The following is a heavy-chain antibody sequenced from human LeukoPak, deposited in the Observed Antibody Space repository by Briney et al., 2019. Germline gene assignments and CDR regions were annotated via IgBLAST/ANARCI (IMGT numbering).Heavy chain of an antibody. J-gene: IGHJ4*02. CDR2: ISGSGGST. CDR1: GFTFSSYA. Sequence: GGSLRLSCAASGFTFSSYAMSRVRQAPGKGLEWVSAISGSGGSTYYADSVKGRFTISRDNSKNTLYLQMNSLRAEDTAVYYCAVYGDYGTFDYWGQGTLVTVSS. CDR3: AVYGDYGTFDY. V-gene: IGHV3-23*01. D-gene: IGHD4-17*01.